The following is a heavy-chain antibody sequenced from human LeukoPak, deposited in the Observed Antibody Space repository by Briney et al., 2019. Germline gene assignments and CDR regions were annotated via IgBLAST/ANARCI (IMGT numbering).Heavy chain of an antibody. Sequence: PGGSLRLSCAASGFMFDDFGMHWVRQAPGKGLEWLSFISWDGDNTYYVDSVKGRFTISRDNSKNSLYLQMNSLRDEDTALYYCAKDDSSSTWDGLLDYWGQGTLVTVSS. J-gene: IGHJ4*02. D-gene: IGHD6-13*01. CDR2: ISWDGDNT. CDR1: GFMFDDFG. V-gene: IGHV3-43D*03. CDR3: AKDDSSSTWDGLLDY.